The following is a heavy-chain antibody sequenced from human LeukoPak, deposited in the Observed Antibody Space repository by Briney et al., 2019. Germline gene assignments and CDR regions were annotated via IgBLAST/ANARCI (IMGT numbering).Heavy chain of an antibody. D-gene: IGHD2-2*01. CDR3: ARETLGYCSSTSCPAPFDY. V-gene: IGHV1-18*01. J-gene: IGHJ4*02. CDR2: ISAYNGNI. CDR1: GYTFTSYG. Sequence: GASVKVSCKASGYTFTSYGISWVRQAPGQGLEWMGWISAYNGNINYAQKLQGRVTMTTDTSTSTAYMELRSLRSDDTAVYYCARETLGYCSSTSCPAPFDYWGQGTLVTVSS.